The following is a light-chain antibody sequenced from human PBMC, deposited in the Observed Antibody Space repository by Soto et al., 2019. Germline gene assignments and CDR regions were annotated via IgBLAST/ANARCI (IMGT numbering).Light chain of an antibody. CDR3: QHADGLRALT. CDR1: QDAGTW. J-gene: IGKJ4*01. V-gene: IGKV1-12*01. Sequence: DIQMTQSPPFVSASVGDRVTISCRASQDAGTWLSWFHQKPGGAPNLLIFHTSRLQRGVPSRFAGRGSGTEFTLTISSMQPEGFGTYYCQHADGLRALTFGGGTTVEI. CDR2: HTS.